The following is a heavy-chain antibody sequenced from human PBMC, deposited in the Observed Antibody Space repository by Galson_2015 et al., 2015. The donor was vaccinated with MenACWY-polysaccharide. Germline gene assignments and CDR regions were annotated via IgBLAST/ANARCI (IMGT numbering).Heavy chain of an antibody. J-gene: IGHJ6*03. CDR1: GLTFSNYG. Sequence: SLRLSCAASGLTFSNYGMHWVRQAPGKGLEWVAVIWYDGGNKYYADSVKGRFTISRDNSKNTVYLQMNSLRVEDTAVYYCARGGGNMDVWGKGTTVTVSS. CDR2: IWYDGGNK. V-gene: IGHV3-33*01. D-gene: IGHD3-3*01. CDR3: ARGGGNMDV.